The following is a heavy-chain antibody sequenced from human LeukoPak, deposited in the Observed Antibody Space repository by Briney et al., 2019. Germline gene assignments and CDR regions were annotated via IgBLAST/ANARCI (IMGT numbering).Heavy chain of an antibody. V-gene: IGHV3-9*01. CDR3: ATDQREWELLYYYGMDV. CDR1: GFTFDDYA. CDR2: ISWNSGSI. J-gene: IGHJ6*02. D-gene: IGHD1-26*01. Sequence: GGSLRLSCAASGFTFDDYAMHWVRQAPGKGLEWVSGISWNSGSIGYADSAKGRFTISRDNSKNTLYLQMNSLRAEDTAVYYCATDQREWELLYYYGMDVWGQGTTVTVSS.